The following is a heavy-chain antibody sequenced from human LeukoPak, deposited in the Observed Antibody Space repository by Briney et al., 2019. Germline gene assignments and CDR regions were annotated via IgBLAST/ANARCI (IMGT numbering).Heavy chain of an antibody. CDR3: AGDRIAVAGSYYYYYGMDV. V-gene: IGHV3-30*02. CDR2: IRYDGSNK. Sequence: PGGSLRLSCAASGFTFSSYGMHWVRQAPGKGLEWVAFIRYDGSNKYYADSVKGRFTISRDNSKNTLYLQMNSLRAEDTAVYYCAGDRIAVAGSYYYYYGMDVWGQGTTVTVSS. J-gene: IGHJ6*02. D-gene: IGHD6-19*01. CDR1: GFTFSSYG.